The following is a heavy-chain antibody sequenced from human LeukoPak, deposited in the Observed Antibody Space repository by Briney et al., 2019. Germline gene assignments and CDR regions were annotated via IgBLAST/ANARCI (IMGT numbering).Heavy chain of an antibody. CDR3: ARHYYDSSGFSVDY. CDR1: GYSFTSYW. V-gene: IGHV5-51*01. Sequence: GGSLKISFKGSGYSFTSYWIGWVRQMPGEGLEWMGIIYPGDSDTRYSPSFQGQVTISADKSISTAYLQWSSLKASDTAMYFCARHYYDSSGFSVDYWGQGTLVTVSS. D-gene: IGHD3-22*01. J-gene: IGHJ4*02. CDR2: IYPGDSDT.